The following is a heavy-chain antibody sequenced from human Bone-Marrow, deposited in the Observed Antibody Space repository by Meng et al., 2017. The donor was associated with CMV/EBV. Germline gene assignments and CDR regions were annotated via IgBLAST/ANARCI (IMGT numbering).Heavy chain of an antibody. D-gene: IGHD3-22*01. V-gene: IGHV4-39*01. Sequence: LAGGSVSSCSHYWGWIRQPPGKGLEWIGSIYYSGSTYYNPSLKSRVTIFVDTSKNQFSLKLSSVTAADTAVYYCARQGSGYYYFDYWGQGTLVTVSS. CDR3: ARQGSGYYYFDY. J-gene: IGHJ4*02. CDR2: IYYSGST. CDR1: GGSVSSCSHY.